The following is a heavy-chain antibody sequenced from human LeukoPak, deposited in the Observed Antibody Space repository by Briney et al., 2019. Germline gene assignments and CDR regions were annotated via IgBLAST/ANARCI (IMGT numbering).Heavy chain of an antibody. Sequence: GASMQISCTGSGTRITSFWIGFVRHAPGKVLEWMGIIYPGDSDIKDGPSFQGQVTIAADRSISTAYLQWSSLKASDTAIYYCARSPRDGYSDGVDDIWSQGRMVTVSA. J-gene: IGHJ3*02. D-gene: IGHD5-24*01. V-gene: IGHV5-51*01. CDR1: GTRITSFW. CDR2: IYPGDSDI. CDR3: ARSPRDGYSDGVDDI.